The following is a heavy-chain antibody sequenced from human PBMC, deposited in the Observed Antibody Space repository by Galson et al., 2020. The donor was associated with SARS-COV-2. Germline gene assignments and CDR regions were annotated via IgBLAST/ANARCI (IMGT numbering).Heavy chain of an antibody. CDR1: GGSISSYY. D-gene: IGHD3-22*01. CDR3: ARSWYYYDSSGYSPDWYFDL. J-gene: IGHJ2*01. CDR2: IYTSGST. Sequence: ETLSLTCTVSGGSISSYYWSWIRQPAGKGLEWIGRIYTSGSTNYNPSLKSRVTMSVDTSKNQFSLKLSSVTAADTAVYYCARSWYYYDSSGYSPDWYFDLWGRGTLVTVSS. V-gene: IGHV4-4*07.